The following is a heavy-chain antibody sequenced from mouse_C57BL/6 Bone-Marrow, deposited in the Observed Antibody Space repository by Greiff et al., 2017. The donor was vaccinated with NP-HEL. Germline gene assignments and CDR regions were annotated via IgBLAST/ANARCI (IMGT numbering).Heavy chain of an antibody. Sequence: QVQLQQSGAELVMPGASVKLSCKASGYTFTSYWMHWVKQRPGQGLEWIGEIDPSDSYTNYNQKFKGKSTLTVDKSSSTAYMQLSSLTSEDSAVYYCAREENWVLFAYWGQGTLVTVSA. D-gene: IGHD4-1*01. V-gene: IGHV1-69*01. J-gene: IGHJ3*01. CDR2: IDPSDSYT. CDR3: AREENWVLFAY. CDR1: GYTFTSYW.